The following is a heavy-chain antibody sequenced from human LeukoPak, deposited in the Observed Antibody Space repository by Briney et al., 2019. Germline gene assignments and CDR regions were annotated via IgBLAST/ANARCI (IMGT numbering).Heavy chain of an antibody. CDR2: INPDSGYT. Sequence: GASVKVSCKTSGYTFTDYYIHWVRQAPGQGLEWMGWINPDSGYTNYAQKFQGRVTMTRDTSINTAYMELSRLTSDDTAVYYCARDRSGWPAVDYWGQGTLVTVSS. V-gene: IGHV1-2*02. CDR1: GYTFTDYY. J-gene: IGHJ4*02. CDR3: ARDRSGWPAVDY. D-gene: IGHD6-19*01.